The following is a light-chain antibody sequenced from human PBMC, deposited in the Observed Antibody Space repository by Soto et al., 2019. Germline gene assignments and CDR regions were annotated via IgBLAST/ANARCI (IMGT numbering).Light chain of an antibody. CDR2: DAS. V-gene: IGKV3-11*01. CDR3: QQRSNWLQLT. Sequence: EIVLTQSPATLSLSPGERATLSCRASQSVSRYLAWYQQKPGQAPRLLIYDASNRATGIPARFSGSGSGTDFTLTISSLEPEDFAVYYCQQRSNWLQLTFGGGTKVEIK. J-gene: IGKJ4*01. CDR1: QSVSRY.